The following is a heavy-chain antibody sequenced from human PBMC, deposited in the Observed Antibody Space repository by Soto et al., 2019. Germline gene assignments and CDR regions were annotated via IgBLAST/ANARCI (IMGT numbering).Heavy chain of an antibody. D-gene: IGHD2-2*01. V-gene: IGHV2-5*02. CDR3: VYQPIGGSVDV. CDR2: IYWDDDT. J-gene: IGHJ3*01. Sequence: QITLNESGPTLVKPTQTLTLTCTFSGFSLTADGVGMGWVRQPPGKALEWLALIYWDDDTRYSPTLKSRISISKDIPTSQVVLSLTDRNPLPSVTYCCVYQPIGGSVDVWG. CDR1: GFSLTADGVG.